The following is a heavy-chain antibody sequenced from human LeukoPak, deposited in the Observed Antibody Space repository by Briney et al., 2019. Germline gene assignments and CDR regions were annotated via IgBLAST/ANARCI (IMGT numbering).Heavy chain of an antibody. Sequence: SETLSLTCTVSGGSISSGSYYLSWIRQPAGKGLEWIGRIYTSGSTNYNPSLKSRVTISVDTSKNQFSLKLSSVTAADTAVYYCARTTDYYDSIEWFDPWGQGTLVTVSS. CDR2: IYTSGST. CDR1: GGSISSGSYY. CDR3: ARTTDYYDSIEWFDP. J-gene: IGHJ5*02. V-gene: IGHV4-61*02. D-gene: IGHD3-22*01.